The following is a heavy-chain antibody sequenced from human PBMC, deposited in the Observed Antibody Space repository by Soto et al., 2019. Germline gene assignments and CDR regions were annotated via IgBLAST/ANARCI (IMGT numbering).Heavy chain of an antibody. V-gene: IGHV4-4*02. Sequence: KTSETLSLTCVVSGGSIRSTNWWAWVRQTPGKGLEWIGEVYHNGTSNYNPPLKGRATISVDRSKDQVSLRLNSVIDADTAVYYCARDLDRYCSVTSCHAMDVWGQGTPVTVSS. CDR1: GGSIRSTNW. CDR2: VYHNGTS. CDR3: ARDLDRYCSVTSCHAMDV. D-gene: IGHD2-15*01. J-gene: IGHJ6*02.